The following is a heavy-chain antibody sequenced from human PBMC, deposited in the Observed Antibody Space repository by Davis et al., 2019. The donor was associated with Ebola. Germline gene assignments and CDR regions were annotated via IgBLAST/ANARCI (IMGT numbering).Heavy chain of an antibody. D-gene: IGHD3-10*01. CDR1: GGSFSGYY. V-gene: IGHV4-34*01. CDR3: ARGPYYFDSGSIDY. J-gene: IGHJ4*02. CDR2: VLHDGTS. Sequence: PSETLSLTCAVYGGSFSGYYWTWIRQPPGKGLEWIGEVLHDGTSHYNPSLKSRVTISVDTSKNQFSLKLTSATAADTAVYYCARGPYYFDSGSIDYWGQGTLVTVSS.